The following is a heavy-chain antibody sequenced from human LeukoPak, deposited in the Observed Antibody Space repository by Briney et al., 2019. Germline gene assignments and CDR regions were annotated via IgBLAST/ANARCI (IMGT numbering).Heavy chain of an antibody. V-gene: IGHV1-2*04. CDR3: ARGGELRYFDWLLSGAFDI. D-gene: IGHD3-9*01. CDR1: GYTFTVYY. J-gene: IGHJ3*02. Sequence: ASVKVSCKASGYTFTVYYMHWVRHAPGQGLEWMGWINPNIGGTNYAQKFQGWVTMTRDTSISTAYMELSRLRSDDTAVYYCARGGELRYFDWLLSGAFDIWGQGTMVTVSS. CDR2: INPNIGGT.